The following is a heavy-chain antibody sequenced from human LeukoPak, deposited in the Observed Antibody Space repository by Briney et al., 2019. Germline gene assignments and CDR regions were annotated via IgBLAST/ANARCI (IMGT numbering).Heavy chain of an antibody. V-gene: IGHV1-3*01. J-gene: IGHJ3*02. CDR2: INAGNGNT. Sequence: DSVKVSCKASGYTFTSYAMHWVRQAPGQRLEWMGWINAGNGNTKYSQKFQGRVTITRDTSASTAYMELSSPRSEDTAVYYCARRGDSGDYGDYADAFDIWGQGTMVTVSS. D-gene: IGHD4-17*01. CDR1: GYTFTSYA. CDR3: ARRGDSGDYGDYADAFDI.